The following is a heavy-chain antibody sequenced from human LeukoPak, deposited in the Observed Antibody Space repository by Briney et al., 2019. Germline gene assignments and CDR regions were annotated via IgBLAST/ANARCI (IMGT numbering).Heavy chain of an antibody. CDR3: ASTSWELPDY. D-gene: IGHD1-26*01. J-gene: IGHJ4*02. CDR2: IRDGGGTE. CDR1: GFRFSSIG. V-gene: IGHV3-30*02. Sequence: PGGSLRLSCAVSGFRFSSIGIHWVRQAPGKGLEWVAFIRDGGGTEYNADSVKGRFTISRDNSRDTVYLEMNSLRAEDTAVYYCASTSWELPDYWGQGTLVTVSS.